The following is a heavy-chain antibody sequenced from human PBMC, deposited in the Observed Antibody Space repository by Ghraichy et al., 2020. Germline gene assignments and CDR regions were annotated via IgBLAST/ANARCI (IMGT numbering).Heavy chain of an antibody. V-gene: IGHV1-69*13. CDR1: GGTFRSYA. J-gene: IGHJ3*02. Sequence: SVKVSCKASGGTFRSYAINWVRQAPGQGLEWMGGIIPLFPTANYAHKFQVRVTITADESTSTVYMELSNLKSEDTAVYYCARAGISHNHDSFDIWGQGSLVTVSS. CDR2: IIPLFPTA. D-gene: IGHD3-3*02. CDR3: ARAGISHNHDSFDI.